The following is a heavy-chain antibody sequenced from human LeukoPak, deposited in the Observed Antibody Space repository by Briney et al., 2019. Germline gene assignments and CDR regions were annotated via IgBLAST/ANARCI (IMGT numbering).Heavy chain of an antibody. CDR2: ISSSGSTI. J-gene: IGHJ1*01. CDR3: APGGAGKSALAAAPQAAIYFQH. Sequence: GGSLRLSCAASGFIFSAYSMNWVRQAPGKGLEWVSYISSSGSTIYYADSVKGRFTISRDNAKNSLYLQMKSLRAEDTAVYYCAPGGAGKSALAAAPQAAIYFQHWGQGTLVTVSS. D-gene: IGHD6-13*01. CDR1: GFIFSAYS. V-gene: IGHV3-48*04.